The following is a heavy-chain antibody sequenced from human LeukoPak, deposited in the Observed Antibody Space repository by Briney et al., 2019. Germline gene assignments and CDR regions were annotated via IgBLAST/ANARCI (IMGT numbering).Heavy chain of an antibody. CDR1: GVSITSYY. J-gene: IGHJ3*02. V-gene: IGHV4-59*13. Sequence: SETLSLTCSVSGVSITSYYWNWIRQSPGKGLEWLGNIHSRGTTNYNPSLKSRVTLSLDTSKSQFALKVTSVTAADTAVYYCARGIGSYYPYDAFDIWGQGTMVTVSS. D-gene: IGHD1-26*01. CDR3: ARGIGSYYPYDAFDI. CDR2: IHSRGTT.